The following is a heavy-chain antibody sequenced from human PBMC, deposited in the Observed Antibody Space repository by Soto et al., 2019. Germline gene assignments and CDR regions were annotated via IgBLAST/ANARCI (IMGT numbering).Heavy chain of an antibody. CDR3: ARGSQYYYDSSGYLEDAFDI. J-gene: IGHJ3*02. V-gene: IGHV3-33*01. D-gene: IGHD3-22*01. Sequence: PGGSLRLSCAASGFTFSSYGMHWVRQAPGKGLEWVAVIWYDGSNKYYADSVKGRFTISRDNSKNTLYLQMNSLRAEDTAVYYCARGSQYYYDSSGYLEDAFDIWGQGTMVTVSS. CDR1: GFTFSSYG. CDR2: IWYDGSNK.